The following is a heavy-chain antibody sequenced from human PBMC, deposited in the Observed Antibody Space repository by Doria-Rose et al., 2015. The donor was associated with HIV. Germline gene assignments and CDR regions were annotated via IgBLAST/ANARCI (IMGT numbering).Heavy chain of an antibody. J-gene: IGHJ4*02. CDR1: GYTFSSYV. D-gene: IGHD3-3*01. Sequence: QVQLVQSGAEVKKPGASVKVSCKASGYTFSSYVINWVRQAPGQSLEWMGWINAGNGDTRSSQNFQDRVTFTRDTPATTAYMELSSLRSADTAVYYCARDSVPDFWGDYYTSLGLDYWGQGTLITVSS. CDR3: ARDSVPDFWGDYYTSLGLDY. V-gene: IGHV1-3*01. CDR2: INAGNGDT.